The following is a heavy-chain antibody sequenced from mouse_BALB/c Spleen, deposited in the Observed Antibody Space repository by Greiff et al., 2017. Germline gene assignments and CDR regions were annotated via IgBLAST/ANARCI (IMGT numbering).Heavy chain of an antibody. CDR1: GFNIKDTY. D-gene: IGHD1-1*01. Sequence: VQLQQSGAELVKPGASVKLSCTASGFNIKDTYMHWVKQRPEQGLEWIGRIDPANGNTKYDPKFQGKATITADTSSNTAYLQLSSLTSEDTAVYYCAREGGSSYGYAMDYWGQGTSVTVAS. CDR2: IDPANGNT. V-gene: IGHV14-3*02. J-gene: IGHJ4*01. CDR3: AREGGSSYGYAMDY.